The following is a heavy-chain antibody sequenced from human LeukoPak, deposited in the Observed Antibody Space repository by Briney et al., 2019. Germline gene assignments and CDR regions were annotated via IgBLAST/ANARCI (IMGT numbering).Heavy chain of an antibody. D-gene: IGHD2-15*01. Sequence: GGSLRLSCAASGFTFNSYWFHWVRQAPGKGLVWVSRINSDGSDTIYADSVKGRFTLSRDNAKHTVYLQMNSLKAEDTAVYYCARGGYHHGFDIWGQGTMVTVSS. V-gene: IGHV3-74*01. CDR1: GFTFNSYW. CDR2: INSDGSDT. CDR3: ARGGYHHGFDI. J-gene: IGHJ3*02.